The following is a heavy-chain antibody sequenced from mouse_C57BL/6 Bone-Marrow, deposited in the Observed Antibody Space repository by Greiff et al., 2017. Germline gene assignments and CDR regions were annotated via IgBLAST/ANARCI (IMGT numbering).Heavy chain of an antibody. CDR3: ATYGSLGYYAMDY. V-gene: IGHV5-17*01. CDR2: ISSGSSTI. D-gene: IGHD1-1*01. Sequence: EVQLVESGGGLVKPGGSLKLSCAASGFTFSDYGMHWVRQAPEKGLEWVAYISSGSSTIYYADTVKGRFTISRDNAKNTLFLQLTSLRSEDTAMYYGATYGSLGYYAMDYWGQGTSVTVSS. CDR1: GFTFSDYG. J-gene: IGHJ4*01.